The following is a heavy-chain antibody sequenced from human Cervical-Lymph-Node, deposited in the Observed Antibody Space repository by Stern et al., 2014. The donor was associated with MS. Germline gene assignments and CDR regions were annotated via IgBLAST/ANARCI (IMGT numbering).Heavy chain of an antibody. Sequence: QVQLVQSGAEVKKPGSSVKVSCKASGGTFSSYAISWVRQAPGQGLEWMGGIIPIFGTANYAQKFQGRVTITADESTSTAYMELSSLRSEDTAVYYCARVLRWELLDEYGWFDPWGQGTLVTVSS. D-gene: IGHD1-26*01. CDR2: IIPIFGTA. J-gene: IGHJ5*02. CDR1: GGTFSSYA. CDR3: ARVLRWELLDEYGWFDP. V-gene: IGHV1-69*12.